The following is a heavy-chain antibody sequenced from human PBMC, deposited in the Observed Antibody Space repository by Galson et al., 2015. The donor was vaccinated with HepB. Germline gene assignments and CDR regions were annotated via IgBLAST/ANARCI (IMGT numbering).Heavy chain of an antibody. Sequence: SLRLSCAASGFTFSNYDMSWVRQAPGKGLEWVSCISGSGRSTYYADSVKGRFTISRDNAQNTLYLQMNGLRAEDTAIYYCAKRTSGGSSGALDIWGQGTMVTVSS. D-gene: IGHD2-15*01. CDR1: GFTFSNYD. J-gene: IGHJ3*02. V-gene: IGHV3-23*01. CDR2: ISGSGRST. CDR3: AKRTSGGSSGALDI.